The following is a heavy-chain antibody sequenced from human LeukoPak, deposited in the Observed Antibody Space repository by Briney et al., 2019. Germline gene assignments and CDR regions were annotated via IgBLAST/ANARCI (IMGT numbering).Heavy chain of an antibody. CDR2: IKSSYTST. CDR3: ARRGNMRYHAFDI. Sequence: AGSLCLSCAVSGFSFSDCYLSWIRQAQGQGLELLSYIKSSYTSTFYSDSLKSRFTVSRVNTKNSLYLQMNSLRAEETAVYYCARRGNMRYHAFDIWGQGTVVTVSS. CDR1: GFSFSDCY. V-gene: IGHV3-11*01. D-gene: IGHD2/OR15-2a*01. J-gene: IGHJ3*02.